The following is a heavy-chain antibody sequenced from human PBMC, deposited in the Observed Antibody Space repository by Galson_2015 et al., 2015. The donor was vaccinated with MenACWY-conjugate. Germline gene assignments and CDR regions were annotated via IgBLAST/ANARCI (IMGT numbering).Heavy chain of an antibody. CDR1: GFTVSSNY. V-gene: IGHV3-53*01. J-gene: IGHJ4*02. D-gene: IGHD3-9*01. CDR2: IYGGGTT. CDR3: ARGVRYFDY. Sequence: SLRLSCAASGFTVSSNYMTWVRQAPGKGLEWVSIIYGGGTTYYADSVKGRFTISRDNSKNTLYLQKNSLRAEDTAVYYCARGVRYFDYWGQGILVTVAS.